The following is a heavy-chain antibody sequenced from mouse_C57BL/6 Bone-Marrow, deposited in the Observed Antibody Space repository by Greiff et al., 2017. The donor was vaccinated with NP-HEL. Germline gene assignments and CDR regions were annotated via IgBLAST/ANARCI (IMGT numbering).Heavy chain of an antibody. D-gene: IGHD1-1*01. CDR1: GFTFSSYA. CDR2: ISDGGSYT. J-gene: IGHJ2*01. V-gene: IGHV5-4*01. CDR3: APRYYGSGNFDY. Sequence: EVQRVESGGGLVKPGGSLKLSCAASGFTFSSYAMSWVRQTPEKRLEWVATISDGGSYTYYPDNVKGRFTISRDNAKNNLYLQMSHLKSEDTAMYYCAPRYYGSGNFDYWGQGTTLTVSS.